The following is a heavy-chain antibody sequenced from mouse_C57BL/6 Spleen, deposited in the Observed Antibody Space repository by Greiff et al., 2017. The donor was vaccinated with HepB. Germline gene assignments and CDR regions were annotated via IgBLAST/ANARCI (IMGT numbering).Heavy chain of an antibody. J-gene: IGHJ1*03. CDR1: GYAFSSSW. CDR2: IYPGDGDT. V-gene: IGHV1-82*01. Sequence: QVQLQQSGPELVKPGASVKISCKASGYAFSSSWMNWVKQRPGKGLEWIGRIYPGDGDTNYNGKFKGKATLTADKSSSTAYMQLRSLTSEDSAVYFCARSSYGWYFDVWGTGTTVTVSS. CDR3: ARSSYGWYFDV. D-gene: IGHD2-10*01.